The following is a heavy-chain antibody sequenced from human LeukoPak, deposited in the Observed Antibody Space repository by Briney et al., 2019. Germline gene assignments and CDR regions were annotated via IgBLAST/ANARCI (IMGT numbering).Heavy chain of an antibody. CDR1: GGSINTDNYY. CDR2: IHHTGTT. D-gene: IGHD3-10*01. V-gene: IGHV4-31*03. Sequence: PSETLSLTCTVSGGSINTDNYYWSWIRKSPVKGLEWIGYIHHTGTTYYNPSLRSRVSISVFTSNNQFSLTLISVTAADTPVYYCARNLVPYFGELDPWGRGTLVTVSS. J-gene: IGHJ5*02. CDR3: ARNLVPYFGELDP.